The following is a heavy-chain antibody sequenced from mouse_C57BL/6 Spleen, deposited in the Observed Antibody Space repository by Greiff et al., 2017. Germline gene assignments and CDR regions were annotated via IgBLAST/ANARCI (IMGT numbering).Heavy chain of an antibody. CDR1: GYTFTSYW. CDR3: ARGDYGNGFAY. Sequence: VQLQQPGAELVMPGASVKLSCTASGYTFTSYWMPWVKQRPGQGLAWIGEIDPSDSYTNYNQKFKGKSTLTVDKSSSTAYMQLSSLTSEDSAVYYCARGDYGNGFAYWGQGTLVTVSA. D-gene: IGHD2-1*01. V-gene: IGHV1-69*01. J-gene: IGHJ3*01. CDR2: IDPSDSYT.